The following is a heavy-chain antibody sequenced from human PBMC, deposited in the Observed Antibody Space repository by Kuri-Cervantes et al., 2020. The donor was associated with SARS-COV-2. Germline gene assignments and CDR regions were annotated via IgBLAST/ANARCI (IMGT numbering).Heavy chain of an antibody. CDR1: GYTFTSYG. J-gene: IGHJ6*02. CDR3: ARSQYYYDSSGYSYYYYGMDV. Sequence: ASVTVSCKASGYTFTSYGISWVRQAPGQGLEWMGWISAYNGNTNYAQKLQGRVTMTTDTSTSTAYMELRSLRPDDTAVYYCARSQYYYDSSGYSYYYYGMDVWGQGTTVTVSS. D-gene: IGHD3-22*01. CDR2: ISAYNGNT. V-gene: IGHV1-18*01.